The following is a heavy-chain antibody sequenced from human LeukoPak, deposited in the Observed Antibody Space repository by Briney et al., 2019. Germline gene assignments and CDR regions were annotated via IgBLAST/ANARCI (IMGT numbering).Heavy chain of an antibody. J-gene: IGHJ4*02. CDR1: GGSISSYY. V-gene: IGHV4-4*07. CDR3: TSLILGENYFDY. CDR2: IYTSGST. D-gene: IGHD3-10*01. Sequence: PSETLSLTCAVSGGSISSYYWSWIRQPAGKGLEWIGGIYTSGSTNYNPSPKSRVTMSVDTSKNQFSLKLSSGTAADTAVYCWTSLILGENYFDYWGQGTLVTVSS.